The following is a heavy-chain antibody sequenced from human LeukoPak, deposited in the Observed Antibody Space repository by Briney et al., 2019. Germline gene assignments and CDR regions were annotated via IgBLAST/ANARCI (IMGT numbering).Heavy chain of an antibody. Sequence: GGSLGLSCAASGFTFRTFAMHWVRQAPGKGLEWVALTSFDESNRGYADSVKGRFTISRDNSKNTLYLQMNSLTVEDTAVYYCARDLPPLDYWGQGTLVTVSS. CDR2: TSFDESNR. V-gene: IGHV3-30-3*01. CDR1: GFTFRTFA. J-gene: IGHJ4*02. CDR3: ARDLPPLDY.